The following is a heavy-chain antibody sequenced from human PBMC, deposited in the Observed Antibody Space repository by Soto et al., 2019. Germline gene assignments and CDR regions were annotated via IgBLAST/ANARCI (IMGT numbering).Heavy chain of an antibody. CDR1: GGTFGSYT. D-gene: IGHD1-26*01. CDR3: ARGRMGQDFDY. Sequence: QVQLVQSGAEVKKPGSSVKVSCKASGGTFGSYTISWVRQAPGQGLEWMGRIIPILGIANYAQKFQGRVTITADKSTSTAYMELSSLRSEDTAVYYCARGRMGQDFDYWGQGTLVTVSS. CDR2: IIPILGIA. V-gene: IGHV1-69*02. J-gene: IGHJ4*02.